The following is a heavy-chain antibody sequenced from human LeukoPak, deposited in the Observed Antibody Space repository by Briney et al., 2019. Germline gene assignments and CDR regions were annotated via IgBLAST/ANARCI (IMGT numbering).Heavy chain of an antibody. CDR2: IYHGGST. V-gene: IGHV4-30-2*01. CDR3: ARAQTYSDILTGDLGDYYIDD. Sequence: SETLSLTRAVSGGSISSGGYSWSWLRPPPGKGLEWIGYIYHGGSTYYNPSLKSRVTIAVSRSKNPFSLKLSSATAADTAVYSCARAQTYSDILTGDLGDYYIDDWGQGTLVTVSS. J-gene: IGHJ4*02. D-gene: IGHD3-9*01. CDR1: GGSISSGGYS.